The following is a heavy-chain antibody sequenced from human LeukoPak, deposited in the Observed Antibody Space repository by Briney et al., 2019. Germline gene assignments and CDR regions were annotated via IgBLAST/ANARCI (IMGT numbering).Heavy chain of an antibody. D-gene: IGHD3-10*01. CDR3: AKTMVRGASTPYYFDY. CDR2: ISGSGGST. CDR1: GFTFSSYA. V-gene: IGHV3-23*01. J-gene: IGHJ4*02. Sequence: PGGSLRLSCAASGFTFSSYAMSWVRQAPGKGLEWVSAISGSGGSTYYADSVKGRFTISRDNSKNTLYLQMNSLRAEDTAVYYCAKTMVRGASTPYYFDYWGQGTLVTASS.